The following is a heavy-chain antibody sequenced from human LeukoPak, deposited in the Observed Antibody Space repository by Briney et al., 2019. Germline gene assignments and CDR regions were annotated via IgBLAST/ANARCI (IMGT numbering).Heavy chain of an antibody. CDR2: INPSGGST. D-gene: IGHD3-10*01. Sequence: ASVKVSCKASGYTFTSYYMHWVRQAPGQGLEWMGIINPSGGSTSYAQKFQGRVTMTRDTSTSTAYMELSSLRSEDTAVYYCARSGSGSCYNGYFDYWGQGTLVTVSS. V-gene: IGHV1-46*01. J-gene: IGHJ4*02. CDR1: GYTFTSYY. CDR3: ARSGSGSCYNGYFDY.